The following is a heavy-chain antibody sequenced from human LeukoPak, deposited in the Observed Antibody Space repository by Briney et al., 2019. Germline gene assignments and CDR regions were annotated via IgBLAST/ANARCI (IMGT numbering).Heavy chain of an antibody. CDR2: INSDGSSI. Sequence: AGGSPRLSCAASGFTFSSYWMHWVRQGPGKGLVWVSRINSDGSSISYADSVKGRFTISRDNAKNTLYLQMNSLRAEDTAVYYCARDSEVAAIDYWGQGTLVTVSS. J-gene: IGHJ4*02. V-gene: IGHV3-74*01. CDR3: ARDSEVAAIDY. D-gene: IGHD2-15*01. CDR1: GFTFSSYW.